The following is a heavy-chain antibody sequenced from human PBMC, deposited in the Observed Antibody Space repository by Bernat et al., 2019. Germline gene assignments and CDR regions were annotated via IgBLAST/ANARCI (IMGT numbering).Heavy chain of an antibody. V-gene: IGHV4-39*01. J-gene: IGHJ4*02. CDR1: GGSLSSSSYY. D-gene: IGHD2-21*02. CDR2: IYYSGST. Sequence: QLQLQESGPGLVKPSETLSLTCTVSGGSLSSSSYYWGWIRQPPGKGLEWIGSIYYSGSTYYNPSLKSRVTISVDTSKNQFSLKLSSVTAADTAVYYCARRGYCGGDCYPQWGQGTMVTVSS. CDR3: ARRGYCGGDCYPQ.